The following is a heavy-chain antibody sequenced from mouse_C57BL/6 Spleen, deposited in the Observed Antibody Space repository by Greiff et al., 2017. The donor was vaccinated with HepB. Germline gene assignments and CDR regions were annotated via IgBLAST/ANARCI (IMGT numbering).Heavy chain of an antibody. CDR2: INPNNGGT. CDR1: GYTFTDYN. Sequence: EVQLQESGPELVKPGASVKIPCKASGYTFTDYNMDWVKQSHGKSLEWIGDINPNNGGTIYNQKFKGKATLTVDKSSSTAYMELRSLTSEDTAVYYCARSYYDYEDYGMDYWGQGTSVTVSS. CDR3: ARSYYDYEDYGMDY. D-gene: IGHD2-4*01. J-gene: IGHJ4*01. V-gene: IGHV1-18*01.